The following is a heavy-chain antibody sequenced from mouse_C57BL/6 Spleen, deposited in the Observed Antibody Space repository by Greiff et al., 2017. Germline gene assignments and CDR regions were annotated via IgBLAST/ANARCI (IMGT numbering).Heavy chain of an antibody. D-gene: IGHD1-1*01. Sequence: VQLVESGPGLVQPSQSLSITCTVSGFSLTSYGVHWVRQSPGKGLEWLGVIWSGGSTDYNAAFISRLSISKDNSKSQVFFKMNSLQADDTAIYYCARNIYGSSSHAMDYWGQGTSVTVSS. CDR3: ARNIYGSSSHAMDY. CDR2: IWSGGST. V-gene: IGHV2-2*01. CDR1: GFSLTSYG. J-gene: IGHJ4*01.